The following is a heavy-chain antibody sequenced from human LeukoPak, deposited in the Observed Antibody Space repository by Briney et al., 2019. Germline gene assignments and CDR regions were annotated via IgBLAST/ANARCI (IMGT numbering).Heavy chain of an antibody. CDR2: FSGSGGST. D-gene: IGHD5-18*01. CDR3: ARGKGNSYGNHDAFDI. Sequence: GGSLRLSCAASGFTVSSYAMSWVRQAPGKGLEWVSAFSGSGGSTYYADSVKGRFTISRDNSKNTLYLQMNSLRAEDTAVYYCARGKGNSYGNHDAFDIWGQGTMVTVSS. CDR1: GFTVSSYA. V-gene: IGHV3-23*01. J-gene: IGHJ3*02.